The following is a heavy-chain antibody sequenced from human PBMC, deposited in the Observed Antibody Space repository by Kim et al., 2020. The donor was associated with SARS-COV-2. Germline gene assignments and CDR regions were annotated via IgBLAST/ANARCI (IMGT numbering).Heavy chain of an antibody. J-gene: IGHJ3*01. Sequence: GGSLRLSCVASGFSLSNYGVDWVRQAPGKGLEWVAVVPYDGSENYYADSVKGRFTVSRDTSKNTLYLQMESLRAEDTAVYYCTKQKRVNNLLDAFHVWGQGTLVTVAS. CDR1: GFSLSNYG. CDR3: TKQKRVNNLLDAFHV. D-gene: IGHD1-1*01. CDR2: VPYDGSEN. V-gene: IGHV3-30*18.